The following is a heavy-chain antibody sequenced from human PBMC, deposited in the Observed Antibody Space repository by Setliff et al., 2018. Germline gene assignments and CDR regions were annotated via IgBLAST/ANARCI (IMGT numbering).Heavy chain of an antibody. CDR1: GGSISSSSYY. CDR2: IYYSGST. Sequence: PSETLSLTCTVSGGSISSSSYYWGWIRQPPGKGLEWIGSIYYSGSTYYNPSLKSRVTIAVDTSKNQFPLKLSSVTAADTAVYYCARGALEYQLRPFDYWGQGTLVTVSS. D-gene: IGHD2-2*01. CDR3: ARGALEYQLRPFDY. V-gene: IGHV4-39*06. J-gene: IGHJ4*02.